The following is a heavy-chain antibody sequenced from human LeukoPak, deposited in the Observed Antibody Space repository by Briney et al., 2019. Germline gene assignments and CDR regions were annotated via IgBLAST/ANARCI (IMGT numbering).Heavy chain of an antibody. J-gene: IGHJ4*02. CDR2: INPNSGGT. Sequence: ASVKVSCKASGYTFTGYYMHWVRQAPGQGLEWMGWINPNSGGTNYAQKFQGRVTMTRDTSISTAYMELSRLRSDDTAVYCCAREGCSGGSCYFDYWGQGTLVTVSS. V-gene: IGHV1-2*02. CDR3: AREGCSGGSCYFDY. D-gene: IGHD2-15*01. CDR1: GYTFTGYY.